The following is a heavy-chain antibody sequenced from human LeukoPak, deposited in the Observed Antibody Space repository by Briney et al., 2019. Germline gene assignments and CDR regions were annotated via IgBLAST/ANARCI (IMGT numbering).Heavy chain of an antibody. V-gene: IGHV3-9*01. CDR1: GFTFYDYA. J-gene: IGHJ4*02. Sequence: GGSLRLSCAASGFTFYDYAMHWVRHAPGKGLEWVSGISWNSGSIGYADSVKGRFTISRDNAKNSLYLQMNSLRAEDTALYYCAASSAVAAHFDYWGQGTLVTVSS. CDR2: ISWNSGSI. D-gene: IGHD6-19*01. CDR3: AASSAVAAHFDY.